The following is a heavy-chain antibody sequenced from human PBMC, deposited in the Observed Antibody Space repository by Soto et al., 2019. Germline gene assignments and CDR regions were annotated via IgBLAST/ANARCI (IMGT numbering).Heavy chain of an antibody. Sequence: SETLSLTCTVSGGSISSGSYYWSWIRQHPGKGLEWIGYIYYSGTTYYNPSPKSRLTISVDTSKNHFSLRLTSVTAADTAVYYCAREGGDGVDSWGQGTLVTVSS. CDR3: AREGGDGVDS. CDR1: GGSISSGSYY. V-gene: IGHV4-31*03. J-gene: IGHJ4*02. D-gene: IGHD3-16*01. CDR2: IYYSGTT.